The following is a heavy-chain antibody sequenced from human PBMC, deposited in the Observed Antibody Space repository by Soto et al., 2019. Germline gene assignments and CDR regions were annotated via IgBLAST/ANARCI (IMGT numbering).Heavy chain of an antibody. CDR1: GFTFSNYA. Sequence: EVQLLESGGGLVQPGGSLRLSCAASGFTFSNYAMSWVRQAPGKGLEWVSAIIGSGGSTYYADSVKCRVTMSKDSSSYMLYLHMNSPTAEDTGVYYCAKGVGSCCFYCWGQGTLVTVSS. CDR2: IIGSGGST. D-gene: IGHD2-15*01. V-gene: IGHV3-23*01. J-gene: IGHJ4*01. CDR3: AKGVGSCCFYC.